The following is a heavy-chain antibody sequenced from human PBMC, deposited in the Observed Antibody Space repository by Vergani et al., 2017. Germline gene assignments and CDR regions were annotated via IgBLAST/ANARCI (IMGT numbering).Heavy chain of an antibody. CDR2: IYYSGST. CDR3: ARSLWSVVAATLAFTD. J-gene: IGHJ4*02. CDR1: GGSISSSSYY. Sequence: QLQLQESGPGLVKPSETLSLTCTVSGGSISSSSYYWGWIHQPPGKGLEWIGSIYYSGSTYYNPSLKSRVTISVDTSKNQFSLKLSSVTAADTAVYYCARSLWSVVAATLAFTDWGQGTLVTVSS. V-gene: IGHV4-39*07. D-gene: IGHD2-15*01.